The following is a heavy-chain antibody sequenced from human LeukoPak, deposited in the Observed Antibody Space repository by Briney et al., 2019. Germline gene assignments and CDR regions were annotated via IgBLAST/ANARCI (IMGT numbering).Heavy chain of an antibody. J-gene: IGHJ4*02. D-gene: IGHD2-15*01. V-gene: IGHV4-34*01. Sequence: SETLSLTCTVSGGSISSYYWSWIRQPPGKGLEWIGEINHSGSTNYNPSLKSRVTISVDTSKNQFSLKLSSVTAADTAVYYCARAISHCSGGSCYSEYFDYWGQGTRVTVSS. CDR2: INHSGST. CDR3: ARAISHCSGGSCYSEYFDY. CDR1: GGSISSYY.